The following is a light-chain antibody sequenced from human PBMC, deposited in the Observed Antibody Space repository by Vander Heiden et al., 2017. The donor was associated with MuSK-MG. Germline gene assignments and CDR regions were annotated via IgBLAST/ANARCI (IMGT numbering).Light chain of an antibody. Sequence: DIQITQSPSTISPSVGHRATTTFRASQSIGSLLDLYQQKPGKAPNLLIYKTSSLESGVPSRSSASGPGTEFTLTIGVLQLDDFATSSCQRDTDYSQTFGQGTKVEI. CDR3: QRDTDYSQT. V-gene: IGKV1-5*03. CDR1: QSIGSL. J-gene: IGKJ1*01. CDR2: KTS.